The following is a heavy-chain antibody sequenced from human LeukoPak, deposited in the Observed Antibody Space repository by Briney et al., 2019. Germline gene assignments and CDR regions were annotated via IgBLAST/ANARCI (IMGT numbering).Heavy chain of an antibody. CDR3: ARDMSVGIAAAPDI. CDR2: IYTSGST. D-gene: IGHD6-13*01. Sequence: PSETLSLTCTVSGGSISSDSYYCSWIRQPAGKGLEWIGRIYTSGSTNYNPSLKSRVTISVDTSKNQFSLKLSSVTAADTAVYYCARDMSVGIAAAPDIWGQGTMVTVSS. CDR1: GGSISSDSYY. J-gene: IGHJ3*02. V-gene: IGHV4-61*02.